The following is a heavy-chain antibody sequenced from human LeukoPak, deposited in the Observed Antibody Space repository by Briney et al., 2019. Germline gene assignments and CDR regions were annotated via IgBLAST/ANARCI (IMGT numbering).Heavy chain of an antibody. Sequence: SETLSLTCTVSGGSISSGDYYWSWIRQPPGKGLEWIGYIYYSGSTYYNPSLKSRVTISVDTSKNQFSLKLSSVTAADTAVYYCARALSSSWYYFDYWGQGTLVTVSS. J-gene: IGHJ4*02. V-gene: IGHV4-30-4*01. D-gene: IGHD6-13*01. CDR2: IYYSGST. CDR3: ARALSSSWYYFDY. CDR1: GGSISSGDYY.